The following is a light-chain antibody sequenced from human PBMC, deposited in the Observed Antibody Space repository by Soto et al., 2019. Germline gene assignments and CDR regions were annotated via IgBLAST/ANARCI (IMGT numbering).Light chain of an antibody. Sequence: IVLTQSPGTLSLSPGERVTLSCRASESLSSNDFAWYQQKPGQAPRLLIYDASIRATGIPDRFSGSGSGTDFTLTISRLEPDDFAVYYCQQYVRSPVTFGGGTKVEIK. CDR2: DAS. CDR1: ESLSSND. CDR3: QQYVRSPVT. J-gene: IGKJ4*01. V-gene: IGKV3-20*01.